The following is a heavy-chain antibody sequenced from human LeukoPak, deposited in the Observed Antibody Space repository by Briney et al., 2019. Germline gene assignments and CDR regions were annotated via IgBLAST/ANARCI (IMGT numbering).Heavy chain of an antibody. CDR1: GFTFSTYA. Sequence: PGRSLRLSCAASGFTFSTYALHWVRQAPGKGLEWVAVISYDGSDEYYADSVKGRFTISRDNAKNSLYLQMNSLRAEDTAVYYCARSRGGWFDPWGQGTLVTVSS. CDR2: ISYDGSDE. D-gene: IGHD5-24*01. J-gene: IGHJ5*02. CDR3: ARSRGGWFDP. V-gene: IGHV3-30-3*01.